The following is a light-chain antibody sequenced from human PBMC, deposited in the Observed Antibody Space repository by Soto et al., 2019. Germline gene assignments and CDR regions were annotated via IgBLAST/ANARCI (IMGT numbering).Light chain of an antibody. CDR1: SSDVGGYNY. CDR3: KSYTSISTWV. V-gene: IGLV2-14*01. Sequence: QSALAQPASVSGSPGQSITISCSGTSSDVGGYNYVSWYQHHPGKAPKLLIYEVTNRPSGVSNRFSGSKSGNTASLTISGLQAEDEAAHYCKSYTSISTWVFGGGTKVTVL. CDR2: EVT. J-gene: IGLJ3*02.